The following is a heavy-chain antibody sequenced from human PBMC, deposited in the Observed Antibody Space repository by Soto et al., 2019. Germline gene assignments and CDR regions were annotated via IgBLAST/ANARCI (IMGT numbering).Heavy chain of an antibody. CDR3: AGDHGYYGMDA. Sequence: QLQLQESGPGLVKPSETLSLTCTVSGGSISSSSYYWGWIRQPPGKGLEWFGRIYYSGSTFYNPLMMSRVTISVATSNKRFSLTMSAVTATVTAVDYRAGDHGYYGMDAWGQGSTVTVCS. D-gene: IGHD3-22*01. V-gene: IGHV4-39*02. CDR2: IYYSGST. CDR1: GGSISSSSYY. J-gene: IGHJ6*01.